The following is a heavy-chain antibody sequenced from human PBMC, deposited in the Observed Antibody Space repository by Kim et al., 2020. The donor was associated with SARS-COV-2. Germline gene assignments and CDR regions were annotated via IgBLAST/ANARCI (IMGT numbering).Heavy chain of an antibody. CDR3: ARGIVGATTYYFDY. V-gene: IGHV3-33*01. D-gene: IGHD1-26*01. J-gene: IGHJ4*02. Sequence: ADSVKGRFTISRDNSKNTLYLQMNSLRAEDTAVYYCARGIVGATTYYFDYWGQGTLVTVSS.